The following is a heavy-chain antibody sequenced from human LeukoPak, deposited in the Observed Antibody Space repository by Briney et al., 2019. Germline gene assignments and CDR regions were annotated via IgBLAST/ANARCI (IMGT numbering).Heavy chain of an antibody. Sequence: GESLKISCKGSGYSFTSYWIGWVRPVPGKGLEWMGIIYPGDSDTRYSPSFQRQVTISADKSIRTAYLQWSSLKASDTAMYYCARQRSYYDSSGYYYAFDIWGQGTMVTVSS. CDR1: GYSFTSYW. D-gene: IGHD3-22*01. V-gene: IGHV5-51*01. CDR2: IYPGDSDT. CDR3: ARQRSYYDSSGYYYAFDI. J-gene: IGHJ3*02.